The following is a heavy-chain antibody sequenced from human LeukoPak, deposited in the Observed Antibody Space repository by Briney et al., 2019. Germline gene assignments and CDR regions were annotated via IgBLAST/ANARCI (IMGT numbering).Heavy chain of an antibody. CDR2: IWYDGSNK. Sequence: GRSLRLSCAASGFTFNSYGIHWVRQAPGKGLEWVAFIWYDGSNKYYADSVKGRFTISRDNSKNTLYLQMNSLRAEDTAVYYCARAGTTPGLDDWGQGTLVTFSS. CDR1: GFTFNSYG. V-gene: IGHV3-33*01. CDR3: ARAGTTPGLDD. D-gene: IGHD4-17*01. J-gene: IGHJ4*02.